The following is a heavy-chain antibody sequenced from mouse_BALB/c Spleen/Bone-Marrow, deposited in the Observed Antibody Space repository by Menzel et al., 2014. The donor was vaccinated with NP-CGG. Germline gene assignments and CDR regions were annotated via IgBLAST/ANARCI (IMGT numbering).Heavy chain of an antibody. Sequence: VQLQESGAELVKPGASVKLSCKASGYTFTSYWMHWVKQRPGQGLEWIGEINPSNGRTNYNEKFKSKATLTVDKSSSTAYIQLSSLTSEDSAVYYCARVGFDYWGQGTTLTVSS. CDR3: ARVGFDY. J-gene: IGHJ2*01. V-gene: IGHV1S81*02. CDR2: INPSNGRT. CDR1: GYTFTSYW.